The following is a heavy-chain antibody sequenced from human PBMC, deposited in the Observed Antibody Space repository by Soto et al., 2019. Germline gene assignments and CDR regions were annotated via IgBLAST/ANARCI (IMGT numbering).Heavy chain of an antibody. Sequence: TRGSIRLSYAASGCTFSTFNMNWVRQAPGKGLEWVASISSTSVYMYYANSLKGRFTISRANAKSSLYLQVNSLRAEDTAVYYCARGWLRDPWMYWGQGT. CDR3: ARGWLRDPWMY. CDR2: ISSTSVYM. V-gene: IGHV3-21*01. J-gene: IGHJ4*02. CDR1: GCTFSTFN. D-gene: IGHD5-12*01.